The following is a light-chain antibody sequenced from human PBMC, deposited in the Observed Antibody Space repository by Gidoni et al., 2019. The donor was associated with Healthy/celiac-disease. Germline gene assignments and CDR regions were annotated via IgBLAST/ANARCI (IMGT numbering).Light chain of an antibody. CDR3: QQRSNWPLT. J-gene: IGKJ4*01. CDR2: DST. Sequence: EIVFTQSPAPLSLSPGERATPSCKASQSVSSYLAWYQQKPGQAPRLLIYDSTNGATGIPARCSGSWSGTDFTITSSSLEPEDVAVYYRQQRSNWPLTFGGGTKVEIK. V-gene: IGKV3-11*01. CDR1: QSVSSY.